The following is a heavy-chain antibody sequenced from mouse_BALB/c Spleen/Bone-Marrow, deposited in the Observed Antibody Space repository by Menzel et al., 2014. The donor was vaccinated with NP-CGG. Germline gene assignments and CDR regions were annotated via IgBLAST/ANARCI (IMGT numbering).Heavy chain of an antibody. V-gene: IGHV3-5*02. CDR3: ARAYYRYAMDY. J-gene: IGHJ4*01. Sequence: EVQGVESGPGLVKPSQTVSLPCTVTGISITTGNYRWSWIRQFPGNKLEWIGFIYYSGTITYNPSLTSRTTITRDTSKNQFFLEMNSLTTEDTATYYCARAYYRYAMDYWGQGTSVTVSS. D-gene: IGHD2-14*01. CDR1: GISITTGNYR. CDR2: IYYSGTI.